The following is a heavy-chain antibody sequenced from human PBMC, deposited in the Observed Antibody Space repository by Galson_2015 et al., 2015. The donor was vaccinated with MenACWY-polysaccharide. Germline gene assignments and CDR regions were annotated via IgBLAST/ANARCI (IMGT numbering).Heavy chain of an antibody. Sequence: SLRLSCAASGFSFSTYWMHWVRHAPGKGLVWVSRINADGSATGYADSVRGRFTISRDNAKNTPYLEMNSLRAEDTAVYYCTKAAAKYCGGSSCHFNWFDPWGQGTLVTVSS. CDR3: TKAAAKYCGGSSCHFNWFDP. CDR1: GFSFSTYW. D-gene: IGHD2-15*01. CDR2: INADGSAT. J-gene: IGHJ5*02. V-gene: IGHV3-74*01.